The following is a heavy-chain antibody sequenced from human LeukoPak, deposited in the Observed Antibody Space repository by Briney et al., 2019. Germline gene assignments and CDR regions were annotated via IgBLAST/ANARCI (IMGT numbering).Heavy chain of an antibody. J-gene: IGHJ6*02. V-gene: IGHV1-18*01. D-gene: IGHD5-18*01. CDR1: GGTFTSYG. CDR3: ARGKDTAMVMDYYYYGMDV. CDR2: ISAYNGNT. Sequence: ASVKVSCKASGGTFTSYGISWVRQAPGQGLEWMGWISAYNGNTNYAQKLQGRVTMTTDTSTSTAYMELRSLRSDDTAVYYCARGKDTAMVMDYYYYGMDVWGQGTTVTVSS.